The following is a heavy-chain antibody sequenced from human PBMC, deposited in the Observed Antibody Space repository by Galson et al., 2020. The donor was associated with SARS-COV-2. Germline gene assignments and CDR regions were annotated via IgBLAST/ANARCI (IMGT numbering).Heavy chain of an antibody. CDR3: ARDTYYYGWGSYYHNWFDP. J-gene: IGHJ5*02. Sequence: GGSLRLSCAASGFTFSSYWMSWVRQAPGKGLEWVANIKQDGSEKYYVDSVKGRFTISRDNAKNSLYLQMNSLRAEDTAVYYCARDTYYYGWGSYYHNWFDPWGQGTLVIVSA. CDR1: GFTFSSYW. D-gene: IGHD3-10*01. CDR2: IKQDGSEK. V-gene: IGHV3-7*01.